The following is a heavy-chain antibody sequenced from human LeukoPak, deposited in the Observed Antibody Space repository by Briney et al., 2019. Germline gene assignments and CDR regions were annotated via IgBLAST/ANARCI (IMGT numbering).Heavy chain of an antibody. Sequence: GGSLRLACAASGFTFSTYAMSWVRQIPGKGLEWVSAISGSDDGTYYADSVKGRFTISRDNSRHTLYLQMNTLRAEDTAVYFCAKSPVSSCRGSFCYPFDYWGQGNLVTVSS. CDR1: GFTFSTYA. J-gene: IGHJ4*02. CDR3: AKSPVSSCRGSFCYPFDY. D-gene: IGHD2-15*01. V-gene: IGHV3-23*01. CDR2: ISGSDDGT.